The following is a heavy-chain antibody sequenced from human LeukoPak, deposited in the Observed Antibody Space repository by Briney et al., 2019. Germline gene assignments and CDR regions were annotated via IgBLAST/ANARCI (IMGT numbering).Heavy chain of an antibody. CDR1: GGTFSSYA. CDR2: IIPIFGTA. D-gene: IGHD6-19*01. Sequence: ASVKVSCKASGGTFSSYAISWVRQAPGQGLEWMGGIIPIFGTANYAQKFQGRVTITADESTSTAYMELSSLRSADMAVYYCARGSSGWYSYYFDYRGQGTLVTVSS. V-gene: IGHV1-69*01. CDR3: ARGSSGWYSYYFDY. J-gene: IGHJ4*02.